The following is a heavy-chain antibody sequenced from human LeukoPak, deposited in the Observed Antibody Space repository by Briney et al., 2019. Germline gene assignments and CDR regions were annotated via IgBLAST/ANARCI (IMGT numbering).Heavy chain of an antibody. CDR3: AMLVTGKSSSNPGY. J-gene: IGHJ4*02. V-gene: IGHV3-23*01. Sequence: GGSLRLSCAASGFTFSSYAMSWVRQAPGKGLEWVSAISGSGGSTYYADSVKGRFTISRDNSKNTLYLQMNSLRAEDTAVYYWAMLVTGKSSSNPGYWDQGPRVTVSS. CDR1: GFTFSSYA. D-gene: IGHD6-6*01. CDR2: ISGSGGST.